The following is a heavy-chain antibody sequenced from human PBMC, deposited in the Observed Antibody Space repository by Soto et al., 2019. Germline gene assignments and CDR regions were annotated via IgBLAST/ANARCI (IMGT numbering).Heavy chain of an antibody. J-gene: IGHJ6*03. D-gene: IGHD1-1*01. Sequence: QVQLVESGGGVVQPGKSLRLSCAASGFTFSSYLMHWVRQAPGTGLEWVALISYDGSSKNYADSVKGRFTVSRDNSKNALYLQMNILRAEDTALYYCAFNWNDIYYMDVWGKGTTVTVSS. CDR2: ISYDGSSK. CDR3: AFNWNDIYYMDV. V-gene: IGHV3-30*03. CDR1: GFTFSSYL.